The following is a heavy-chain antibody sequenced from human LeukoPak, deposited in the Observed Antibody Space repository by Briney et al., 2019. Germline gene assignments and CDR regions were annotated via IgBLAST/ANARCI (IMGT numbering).Heavy chain of an antibody. V-gene: IGHV1-18*01. Sequence: GASVKVPCKASGYTFTSYGISWVRQAPGQGLEWMGWISAYNGNTNYAQKLQGRVTMTTDTSTSTAYMELRSLRSDDTAVYYCASTYYDFWSGWSDAFDIWGQGTMVTVSS. CDR1: GYTFTSYG. J-gene: IGHJ3*02. CDR3: ASTYYDFWSGWSDAFDI. CDR2: ISAYNGNT. D-gene: IGHD3-3*01.